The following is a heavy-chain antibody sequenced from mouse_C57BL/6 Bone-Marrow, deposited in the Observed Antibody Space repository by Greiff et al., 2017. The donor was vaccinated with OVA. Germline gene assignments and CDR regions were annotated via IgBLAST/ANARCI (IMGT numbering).Heavy chain of an antibody. CDR2: IWSDGST. CDR3: ARHVSYGYGVYYAMDY. V-gene: IGHV2-6-1*01. J-gene: IGHJ4*01. D-gene: IGHD2-2*01. CDR1: GFSLTSYG. Sequence: VQLVESGPGLVAPSQSLSITCTVSGFSLTSYGVHWVRQPPGKGLEWLVVIWSDGSTTYNSALKSRLSISKDNSKSQVFLKMNSLQTDDTAMYYCARHVSYGYGVYYAMDYWGQGTSVTVSS.